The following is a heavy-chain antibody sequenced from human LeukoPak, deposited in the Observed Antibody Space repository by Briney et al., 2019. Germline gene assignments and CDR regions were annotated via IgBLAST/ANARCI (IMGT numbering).Heavy chain of an antibody. CDR2: IRYDGSNK. Sequence: QPGGSLRLSCAASGFTFSSYGMHWVRQAPGKGLEWVAFIRYDGSNKYYADSVKGRFTISRDNSKNTLYLQMNSLRAEDTAVYYCAKGSLTLLHYFDYWGQGTLVTVSS. J-gene: IGHJ4*02. D-gene: IGHD3-10*01. CDR1: GFTFSSYG. CDR3: AKGSLTLLHYFDY. V-gene: IGHV3-30*02.